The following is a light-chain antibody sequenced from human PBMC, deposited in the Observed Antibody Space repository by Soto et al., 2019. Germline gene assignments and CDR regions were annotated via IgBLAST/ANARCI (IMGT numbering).Light chain of an antibody. V-gene: IGKV3-20*01. CDR3: HQYGSSPQA. CDR2: GAS. CDR1: QSVTRSF. J-gene: IGKJ3*01. Sequence: EIVLTQSPGTLSLSPGERVTLSCRASQSVTRSFLAWYQQKPGQAPRLLIYGASSRATGISDRFSGSGSGRDFTLTISRLEPEDFAVYYCHQYGSSPQAFGLWNKVDIK.